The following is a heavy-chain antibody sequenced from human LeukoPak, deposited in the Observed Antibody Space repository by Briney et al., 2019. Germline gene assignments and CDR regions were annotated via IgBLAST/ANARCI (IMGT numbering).Heavy chain of an antibody. CDR2: IYYSGST. D-gene: IGHD3-22*01. J-gene: IGHJ4*02. Sequence: PSETLSLTCTVSGGSISSYYWSWIRQPPGKGLEWIGYIYYSGSTNYNPSLKSRVTISVDTSKNQFSLKLSSVTAADTAVYYCAREWHYYDSSGYGDWGQGTLVTVSS. CDR3: AREWHYYDSSGYGD. V-gene: IGHV4-59*12. CDR1: GGSISSYY.